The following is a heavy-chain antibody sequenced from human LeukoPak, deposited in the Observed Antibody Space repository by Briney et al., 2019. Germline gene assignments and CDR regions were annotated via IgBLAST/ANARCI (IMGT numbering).Heavy chain of an antibody. CDR2: ISGYNGNK. Sequence: GSVKVSCKASGYTFSNYGISWVRQAPGQGLEWMGWISGYNGNKKYVQKLQGRVTMTTDKSTSTAYMEMRSLRSDDTAVYYCWRDIRYDSSGYYYYWFDSWGQGTLVTVSS. V-gene: IGHV1-18*01. CDR3: WRDIRYDSSGYYYYWFDS. J-gene: IGHJ5*01. D-gene: IGHD3-22*01. CDR1: GYTFSNYG.